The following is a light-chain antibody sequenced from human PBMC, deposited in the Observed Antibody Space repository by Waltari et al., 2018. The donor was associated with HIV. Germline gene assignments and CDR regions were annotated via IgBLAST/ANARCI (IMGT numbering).Light chain of an antibody. CDR1: NIGTKS. J-gene: IGLJ3*02. CDR3: QVCDSSSDHLV. Sequence: SYVLTQPPSVSVAPGQTAKITCAGNNIGTKSVHWYQQKPGQAPVLVVYDDMDRPSGDPERCSGSNYANTATMTSSRVEDGDEADYYGQVCDSSSDHLVFGGGTKLTVL. V-gene: IGLV3-21*02. CDR2: DDM.